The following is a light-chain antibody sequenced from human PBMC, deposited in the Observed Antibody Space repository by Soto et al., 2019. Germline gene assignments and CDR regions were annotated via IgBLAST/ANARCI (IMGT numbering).Light chain of an antibody. CDR3: SSYTSTSTYV. CDR1: SSDVGGYNY. CDR2: HVS. J-gene: IGLJ1*01. V-gene: IGLV2-14*01. Sequence: QSVLTQPASVSGSPGQSITISCTGTSSDVGGYNYVPWYQQYPGKAPKLMIYHVSNRPSGVSNRFSGSKSGNSASLTISGLQPEDEADYYCSSYTSTSTYVFGTGTKVTV.